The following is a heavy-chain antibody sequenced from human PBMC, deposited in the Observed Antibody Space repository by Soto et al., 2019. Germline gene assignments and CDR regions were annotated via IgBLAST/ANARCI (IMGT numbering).Heavy chain of an antibody. V-gene: IGHV4-30-4*01. CDR2: IYYSGST. CDR1: GGFISSGDYY. D-gene: IGHD2-21*02. J-gene: IGHJ2*01. Sequence: QVQLQESGPGLVKSSETLSLTCTVSGGFISSGDYYWSWIRQPPGKGLEWIGYIYYSGSTYYNPSLRSRVSMAVDTSQNQFSLKLSYVTAADTAVYYCARDGGESAYCGGDCPYWYFDLWGRGTLVTVSS. CDR3: ARDGGESAYCGGDCPYWYFDL.